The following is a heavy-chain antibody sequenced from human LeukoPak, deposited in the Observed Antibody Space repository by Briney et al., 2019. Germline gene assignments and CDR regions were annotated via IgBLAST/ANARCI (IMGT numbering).Heavy chain of an antibody. CDR3: ARFGENPFGAFDI. V-gene: IGHV4-4*07. CDR2: IYTSGST. J-gene: IGHJ3*02. Sequence: SETLSLTCTVSGGSISSYYWSWIRQPAGKGLEWIGRIYTSGSTNYNPSLKSRVTMSVDTSKNQFSLTLNSVTAADTAVYYCARFGENPFGAFDIWGQGTMVTVSS. CDR1: GGSISSYY. D-gene: IGHD3-10*01.